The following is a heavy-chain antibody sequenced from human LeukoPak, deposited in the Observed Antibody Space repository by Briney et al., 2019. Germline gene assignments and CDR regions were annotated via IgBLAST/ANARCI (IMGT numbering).Heavy chain of an antibody. J-gene: IGHJ4*02. Sequence: GGSLRLSCVVSGFTFSGSAVHWVRQASGKGLGWVGRIRSKANNYATAYAASVKGRFTISRDDSKNTAYLQMNSLKTEDTAVYYCTGDNFDSSVKFDYWGQGTLVTVSS. D-gene: IGHD3-22*01. CDR1: GFTFSGSA. CDR2: IRSKANNYAT. CDR3: TGDNFDSSVKFDY. V-gene: IGHV3-73*01.